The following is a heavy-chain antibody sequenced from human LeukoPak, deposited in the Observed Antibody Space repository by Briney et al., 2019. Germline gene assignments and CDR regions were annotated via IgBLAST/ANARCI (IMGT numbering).Heavy chain of an antibody. D-gene: IGHD6-19*01. V-gene: IGHV4-30-4*08. J-gene: IGHJ5*02. CDR1: GGSISSGGYY. CDR3: ARLVAVAGQGDWFDP. Sequence: PSETLSLTCSVSGGSISSGGYYWSWIRQPPGRGLEWIGYIYYSGSTYYNPSLKSRVIISVDTSKNHFSLKLSSVTAADTAVYYCARLVAVAGQGDWFDPWGQGTLVTVSS. CDR2: IYYSGST.